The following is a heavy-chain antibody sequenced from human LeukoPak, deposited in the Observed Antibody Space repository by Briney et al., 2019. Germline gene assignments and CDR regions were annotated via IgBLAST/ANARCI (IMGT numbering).Heavy chain of an antibody. Sequence: PSETLSLTCAVYGGSFSGYYWSWIRQPPGKGLEWIGEINHSGSTNYNPSLKSRVTISVDMSKNQFSLKLSSVTAADTAVYYCARTSYQGYYYFMDVWGKGTTVTVSS. V-gene: IGHV4-34*01. CDR1: GGSFSGYY. CDR2: INHSGST. J-gene: IGHJ6*03. CDR3: ARTSYQGYYYFMDV.